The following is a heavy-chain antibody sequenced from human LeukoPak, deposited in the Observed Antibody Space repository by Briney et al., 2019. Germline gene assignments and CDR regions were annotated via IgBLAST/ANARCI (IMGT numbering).Heavy chain of an antibody. J-gene: IGHJ4*02. Sequence: SETLSLTCTVSSGSISSGDYYWSWIRQPPGKGLEWIGYINYSGSTSYNPSFKSRATISVDTAKSQFSLKLSSVSAADTAVYYCARAPLGFCSGGTCKRHFDYWGQGTLVTVSS. D-gene: IGHD2-15*01. CDR2: INYSGST. CDR1: SGSISSGDYY. V-gene: IGHV4-30-4*01. CDR3: ARAPLGFCSGGTCKRHFDY.